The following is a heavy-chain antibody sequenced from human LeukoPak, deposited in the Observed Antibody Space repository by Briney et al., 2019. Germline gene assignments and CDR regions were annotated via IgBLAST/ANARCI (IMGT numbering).Heavy chain of an antibody. D-gene: IGHD6-13*01. CDR1: GFTFSSYA. CDR2: ISGSGGST. J-gene: IGHJ6*03. CDR3: ARDGIAAAGTFLQYYYYYMDV. Sequence: GGSLRLSCAASGFTFSSYAMSWVRQAPGKGLEWVSAISGSGGSTYYADSVKGRFTISRDNAKNSLYLQMNSLRAEDTAVYYCARDGIAAAGTFLQYYYYYMDVWGKGTTVTVSS. V-gene: IGHV3-23*01.